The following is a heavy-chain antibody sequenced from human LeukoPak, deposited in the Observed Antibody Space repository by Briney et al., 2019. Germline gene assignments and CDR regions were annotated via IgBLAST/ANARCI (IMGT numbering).Heavy chain of an antibody. D-gene: IGHD5-24*01. CDR2: IYTSGST. CDR1: GNSISSGDNY. J-gene: IGHJ4*02. Sequence: SETLSLTCTVSGNSISSGDNYWSWIRQPAGKGLEWIGRIYTSGSTNYNPSLKSRVTISGDTSKNQFSLRLSSVTAADTAVYYCARVTPRWLQVDYWGQGTLVTVSS. CDR3: ARVTPRWLQVDY. V-gene: IGHV4-61*02.